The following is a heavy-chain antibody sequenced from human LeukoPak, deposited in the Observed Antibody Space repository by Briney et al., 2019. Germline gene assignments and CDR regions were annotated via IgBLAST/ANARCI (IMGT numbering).Heavy chain of an antibody. D-gene: IGHD3/OR15-3a*01. J-gene: IGHJ4*02. V-gene: IGHV1-18*01. CDR3: ARDSAVFGPFDY. CDR2: ISAYNGNT. Sequence: ASVKVSCKASGYTFSTYGISWVRQAPGQGLEWMGWISAYNGNTNYAQKFQGRVTITADKSTSTAYMELSSLRSEDTAVYYCARDSAVFGPFDYWGQGTLVTVSS. CDR1: GYTFSTYG.